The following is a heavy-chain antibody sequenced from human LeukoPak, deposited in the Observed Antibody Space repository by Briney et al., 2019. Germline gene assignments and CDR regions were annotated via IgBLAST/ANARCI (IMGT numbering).Heavy chain of an antibody. CDR3: AKSNGYGLVDI. D-gene: IGHD3-10*01. CDR2: IYTSGST. J-gene: IGHJ3*02. V-gene: IGHV4-4*07. CDR1: GGSVSSYY. Sequence: SETLSLTCTVSGGSVSSYYWSWIRQPAGKGLEWIGRIYTSGSTNYNPSLKSRVTISLDTSRNQFSLKLNSVTAADTAVYYCAKSNGYGLVDIWGQGTMVTVSS.